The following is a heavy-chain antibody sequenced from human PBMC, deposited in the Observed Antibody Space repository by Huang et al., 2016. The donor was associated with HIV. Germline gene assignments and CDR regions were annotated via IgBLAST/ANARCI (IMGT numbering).Heavy chain of an antibody. Sequence: EVQLVESGGGLVKPGGSLRLSCAASGFTFKDAWMSWVRQTPGKGVEWGCHIKKKDDGGTTDYAAPAKVRFAMSRDDSKNTFYLQMNSLKSEDTAVYYCTTWARTSAGGNWGQGTLVSVSS. J-gene: IGHJ4*02. CDR2: IKKKDDGGTT. V-gene: IGHV3-15*01. CDR3: TTWARTSAGGN. D-gene: IGHD6-25*01. CDR1: GFTFKDAW.